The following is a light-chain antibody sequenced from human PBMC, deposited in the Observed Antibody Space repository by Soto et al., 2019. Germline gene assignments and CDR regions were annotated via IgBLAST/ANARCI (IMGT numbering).Light chain of an antibody. CDR2: GAS. CDR1: QSVSSSY. J-gene: IGKJ2*01. Sequence: EIVLTQSPGTLSLSPGERATLSCRASQSVSSSYLAWYQQKPGQAPRLLIYGASSRATVIPDRFSGSGSGTDFNLTISILEPEDFAVYYCQQYGSSPYTFGQGTKLEIK. CDR3: QQYGSSPYT. V-gene: IGKV3-20*01.